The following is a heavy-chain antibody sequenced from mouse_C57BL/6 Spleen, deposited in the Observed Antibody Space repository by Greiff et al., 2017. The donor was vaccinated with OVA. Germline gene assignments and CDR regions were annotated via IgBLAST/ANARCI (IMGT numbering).Heavy chain of an antibody. CDR3: ARNSPDGYYLAY. V-gene: IGHV2-9-1*01. J-gene: IGHJ3*01. CDR1: GFSLTSYA. CDR2: IWTGGGT. D-gene: IGHD2-3*01. Sequence: VKLVESGPGLVAPSQSLSITCTVSGFSLTSYAISWVRQPPGKGLEWLGVIWTGGGTNYNSALKSRLSISNDNSKSQVFLKMNSLQTDDTARYYCARNSPDGYYLAYWGQGTLVTVSA.